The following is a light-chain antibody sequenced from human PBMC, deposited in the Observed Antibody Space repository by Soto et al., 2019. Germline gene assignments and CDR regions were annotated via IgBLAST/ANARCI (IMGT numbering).Light chain of an antibody. CDR2: GAS. V-gene: IGKV3-20*01. Sequence: ENLLTQSPGTRSLSPGEGATLSCRASRGVSANYLAWYQQKPGQAPTLLIYGASIRAAGIPDRFSGSGSGTDFTLTIRRLEPDDFAVYYCQQYGSSPRTFGQGTKVDIK. CDR3: QQYGSSPRT. J-gene: IGKJ1*01. CDR1: RGVSANY.